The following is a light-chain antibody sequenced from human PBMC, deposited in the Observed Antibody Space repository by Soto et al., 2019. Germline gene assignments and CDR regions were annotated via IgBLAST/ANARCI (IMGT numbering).Light chain of an antibody. J-gene: IGKJ4*01. V-gene: IGKV3-15*01. CDR1: QSISSS. CDR3: QQYNSWPLT. Sequence: KVMPQSPATLSLSPGERATLSCRASQSISSSLAWYQQKPGQAPRLLIYGASTRATGVPARFSGSGSGTEFTLSISSLQSEDFAVYYCQQYNSWPLTFGGGTKVDIK. CDR2: GAS.